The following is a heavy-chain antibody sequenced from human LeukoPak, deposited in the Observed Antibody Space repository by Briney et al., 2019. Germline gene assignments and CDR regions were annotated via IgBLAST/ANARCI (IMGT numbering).Heavy chain of an antibody. CDR3: ARVPADF. CDR1: GLSITNYA. Sequence: GGSRRLSCVVSGLSITNYAMTWVRQTPGKGLEWVSTISGNGGSTYYADSVKGRFTISRDNSRNTLFLQMNSLRAEDTAVYYCARVPADFWGQGTLVTVSS. J-gene: IGHJ4*02. V-gene: IGHV3-23*01. CDR2: ISGNGGST.